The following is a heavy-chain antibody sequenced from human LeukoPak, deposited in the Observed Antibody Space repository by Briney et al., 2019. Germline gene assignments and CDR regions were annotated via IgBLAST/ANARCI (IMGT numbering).Heavy chain of an antibody. Sequence: GGSLRLSCAASGFTFSSYAMHWVRQAPGKGLEWVAVISYDGSNKYYADSVKGRFTISRDNSKNTLFLQMNSLRAEDTAVYYCARDSSSYGLNWFDPWGQGTLVTVSS. CDR3: ARDSSSYGLNWFDP. J-gene: IGHJ5*02. CDR1: GFTFSSYA. CDR2: ISYDGSNK. D-gene: IGHD5-18*01. V-gene: IGHV3-30-3*01.